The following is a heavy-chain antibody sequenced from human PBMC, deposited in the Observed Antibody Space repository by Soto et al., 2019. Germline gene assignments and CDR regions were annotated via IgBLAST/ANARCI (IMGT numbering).Heavy chain of an antibody. D-gene: IGHD3-22*01. CDR3: ARATYYYDSSGYYYGWFDP. J-gene: IGHJ5*02. CDR1: GYTFTSYY. V-gene: IGHV1-46*03. CDR2: INPSGGST. Sequence: ASVKVSCKASGYTFTSYYMHWVRQAPGQGLEWMGIINPSGGSTSYAQKFQGRVTMTRDTSTSTVYMELSSLRSEDTAVYYCARATYYYDSSGYYYGWFDPWGQGTLVTVS.